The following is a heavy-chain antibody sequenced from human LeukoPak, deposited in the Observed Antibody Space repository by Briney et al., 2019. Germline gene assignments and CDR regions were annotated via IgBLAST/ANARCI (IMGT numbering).Heavy chain of an antibody. D-gene: IGHD4-17*01. J-gene: IGHJ6*03. V-gene: IGHV1-2*02. Sequence: GASVKVSCKASGYTFTGYYMHWVRQAPGQGLEWMGWINPNSGGTNYAQKFQGRVTMNRDTSISTAYMELSRLRSDDTAVYYCAREYGDYGVSYYYYMDVWGKGTTVTVS. CDR2: INPNSGGT. CDR3: AREYGDYGVSYYYYMDV. CDR1: GYTFTGYY.